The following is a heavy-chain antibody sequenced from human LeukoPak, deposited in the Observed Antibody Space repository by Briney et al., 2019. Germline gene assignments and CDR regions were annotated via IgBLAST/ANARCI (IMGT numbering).Heavy chain of an antibody. V-gene: IGHV6-1*01. CDR3: ARQFSSGFDY. J-gene: IGHJ4*02. D-gene: IGHD6-25*01. CDR2: TYYRSKWYS. Sequence: SQTLSLTCAISGDSVSSNSAAWNWIRQSPSRGLEWLGRTYYRSKWYSDFALSVRSRITINPDTSKYQFSLQLNSVTPEDTAVYYCARQFSSGFDYWGQGTPVTVSS. CDR1: GDSVSSNSAA.